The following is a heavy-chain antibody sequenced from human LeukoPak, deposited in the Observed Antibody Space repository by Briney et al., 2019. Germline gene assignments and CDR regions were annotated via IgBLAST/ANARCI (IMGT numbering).Heavy chain of an antibody. V-gene: IGHV4-59*01. CDR2: IHYSGST. CDR1: GGSISPYY. D-gene: IGHD1-26*01. Sequence: PSETLSLTCTVSGGSISPYYWSWIRQPPGKGLEWIGYIHYSGSTNYNPSLKSRVTISVDTSKNQFSLKLSSVTAADTAVYYCARAAYSGSYHSDYWGQGTLVTVSS. J-gene: IGHJ4*02. CDR3: ARAAYSGSYHSDY.